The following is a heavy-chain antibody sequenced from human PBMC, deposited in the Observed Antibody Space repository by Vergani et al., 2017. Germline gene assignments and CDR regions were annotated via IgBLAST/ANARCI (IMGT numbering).Heavy chain of an antibody. CDR2: IYYSGST. CDR1: GGSISSGGYY. J-gene: IGHJ4*02. D-gene: IGHD3-10*01. CDR3: AGYGSGSYYSSVDFDY. V-gene: IGHV4-31*03. Sequence: QVQLQESGPGLVKPSQTLSLTCTVSGGSISSGGYYWSWIRQHPGKGLEWIGYIYYSGSTYYNPSLKSRVTISVDTSKNQFSLKLTAVTAADTAVYYCAGYGSGSYYSSVDFDYWGQGTLVTVSS.